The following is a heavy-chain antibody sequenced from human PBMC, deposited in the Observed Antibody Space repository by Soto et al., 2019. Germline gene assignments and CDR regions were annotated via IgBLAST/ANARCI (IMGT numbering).Heavy chain of an antibody. CDR2: ISGSGAST. Sequence: EVQLLESGGGLVQPGGSLRLSCAASGFTFSSYAMSWVRQAPGKGLEWVSVISGSGASTSYADSVRGRFTISRDNSKNTLSLQMNILRAEATAVYYCAKDRDGAAAGPTKFYGMDVWGQGTTVTVSS. CDR3: AKDRDGAAAGPTKFYGMDV. J-gene: IGHJ6*02. D-gene: IGHD6-13*01. CDR1: GFTFSSYA. V-gene: IGHV3-23*01.